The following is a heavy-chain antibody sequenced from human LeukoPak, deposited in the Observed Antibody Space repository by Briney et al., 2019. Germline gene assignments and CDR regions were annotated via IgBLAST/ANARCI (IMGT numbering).Heavy chain of an antibody. CDR1: DGSISNYY. Sequence: SETLSLTCTVSDGSISNYYWSWIRQPPGKGLEWIGYIYYSGTTKYNPSLKSRVTISADTSKNQFSLKLNSVTAADTAVYYCAKNGQSGFSFDPWGQGTLVTVSS. V-gene: IGHV4-59*12. CDR3: AKNGQSGFSFDP. D-gene: IGHD3-3*01. J-gene: IGHJ5*02. CDR2: IYYSGTT.